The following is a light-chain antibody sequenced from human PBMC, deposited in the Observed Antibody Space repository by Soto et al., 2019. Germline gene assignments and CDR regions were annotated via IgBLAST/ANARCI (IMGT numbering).Light chain of an antibody. V-gene: IGKV3-15*01. Sequence: EIVMTQSPATLSVSPGERVTLSCRASQSVSSNLAWYQHKPGQAPRLLIYGASTRATGIPARFSGSGSGTEFTLTISSLQSDDFAVYCCQQYYKLPWTFGQGTKVEIK. CDR3: QQYYKLPWT. CDR1: QSVSSN. J-gene: IGKJ1*01. CDR2: GAS.